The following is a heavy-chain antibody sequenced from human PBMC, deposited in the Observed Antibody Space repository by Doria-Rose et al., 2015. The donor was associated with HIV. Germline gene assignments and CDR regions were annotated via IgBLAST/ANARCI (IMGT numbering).Heavy chain of an antibody. CDR3: ARIKSSRWYHKYYFDF. CDR2: IFSDDAR. CDR1: GVSLSSPGMG. Sequence: QESGPVLVKPTETLTLTCTVSGVSLSSPGMGVSWIRQPPGKALEWLANIFSDDARSYKTSLKSRLTISRRTSKSQVVLTMTDMDPVDTATYYCARIKSSRWYHKYYFDFWGQGTLVIVSA. D-gene: IGHD6-13*01. J-gene: IGHJ4*02. V-gene: IGHV2-26*01.